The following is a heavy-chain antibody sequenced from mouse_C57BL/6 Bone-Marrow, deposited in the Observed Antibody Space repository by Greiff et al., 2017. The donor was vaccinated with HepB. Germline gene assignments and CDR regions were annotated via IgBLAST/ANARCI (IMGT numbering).Heavy chain of an antibody. Sequence: QVQLQQSGPELVKPGASVKISCTASGYAFSSSWMNWVKQRPGKGLEWIGRIYPGDGDTNYNGKFKGKATLTADKSSSTAYMQLSSLTSEDSAVYFCAYYYGSSPRGLDYWGQGTTLTVSS. V-gene: IGHV1-82*01. D-gene: IGHD1-1*01. CDR1: GYAFSSSW. J-gene: IGHJ2*01. CDR2: IYPGDGDT. CDR3: AYYYGSSPRGLDY.